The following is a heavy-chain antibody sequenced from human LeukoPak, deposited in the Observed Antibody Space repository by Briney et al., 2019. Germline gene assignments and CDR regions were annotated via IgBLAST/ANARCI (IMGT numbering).Heavy chain of an antibody. Sequence: ASVKVSCKVSGYTLTELSMHWVRQAPGKGLEWMGGFDPEDGETIYAQKFQGRVTMTEDTSTDTAYMELSSLRSEDTAVYYCVTDGAGSSGSYYKSAFDIWGQGTMVTVSS. CDR3: VTDGAGSSGSYYKSAFDI. V-gene: IGHV1-24*01. J-gene: IGHJ3*02. CDR1: GYTLTELS. D-gene: IGHD3-10*01. CDR2: FDPEDGET.